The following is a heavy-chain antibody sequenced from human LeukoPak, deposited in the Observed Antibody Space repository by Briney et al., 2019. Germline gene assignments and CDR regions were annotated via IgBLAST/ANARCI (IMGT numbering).Heavy chain of an antibody. Sequence: SVKVSCKASGGTFSSYAISWVRQAPGQGLEWMGGIIPIFGTANYAQKFQGRVTITADESTSTAYMVLSSLRSEDTAVYYCARALGDSSSWYAFDIWAQGTMVIVSS. CDR1: GGTFSSYA. CDR2: IIPIFGTA. CDR3: ARALGDSSSWYAFDI. V-gene: IGHV1-69*13. J-gene: IGHJ3*02. D-gene: IGHD6-13*01.